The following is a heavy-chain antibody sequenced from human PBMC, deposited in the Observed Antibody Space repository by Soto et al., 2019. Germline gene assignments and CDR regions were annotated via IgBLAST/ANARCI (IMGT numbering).Heavy chain of an antibody. D-gene: IGHD3-22*01. V-gene: IGHV3-23*01. Sequence: EVQLLASGGGLVQPGGSLRLTCVGSGFTFRNQDMRWVRQAPGTGLEWVSGISGRGGVTYYADSGKGPFTISRDNSKNTLYLQMNHPRANGTAVYYCAKDRQFRSYYESAGHYNDWGQGTLVTVSS. CDR1: GFTFRNQD. CDR2: ISGRGGVT. CDR3: AKDRQFRSYYESAGHYND. J-gene: IGHJ4*02.